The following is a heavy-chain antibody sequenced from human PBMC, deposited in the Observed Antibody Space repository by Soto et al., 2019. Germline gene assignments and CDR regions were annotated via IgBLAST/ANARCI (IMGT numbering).Heavy chain of an antibody. D-gene: IGHD1-1*01. CDR2: ISSSGSTI. Sequence: LSLTCTVSGGSISTYYWSWIRQPPGKGLEWVSYISSSGSTIYYADSVKGRFTISRDNAKNSLYLQMNSLRAEDTAVYYCARDGSLNEYNWFDPWGQGTLVTVSS. CDR1: GGSISTYY. CDR3: ARDGSLNEYNWFDP. J-gene: IGHJ5*02. V-gene: IGHV3-11*01.